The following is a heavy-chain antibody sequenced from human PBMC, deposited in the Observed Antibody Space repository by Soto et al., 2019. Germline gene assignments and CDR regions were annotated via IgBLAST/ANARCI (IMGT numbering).Heavy chain of an antibody. CDR2: IYYSGST. D-gene: IGHD2-21*02. J-gene: IGHJ1*01. V-gene: IGHV4-39*01. CDR1: GGSISSSSYY. CDR3: ARAWGAPSFHCGGDCYLTRRAEYFQH. Sequence: SETLSLTCTVSGGSISSSSYYWGWIRQPPGKGLEWIGSIYYSGSTYYNPSLKSRVTISVDTSKNQFSLKLSSVPAADPAVYYCARAWGAPSFHCGGDCYLTRRAEYFQHWGQGTLVTVSS.